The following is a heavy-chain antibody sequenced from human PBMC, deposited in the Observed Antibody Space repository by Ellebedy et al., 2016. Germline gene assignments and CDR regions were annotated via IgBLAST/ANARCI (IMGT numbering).Heavy chain of an antibody. CDR2: ISDSGTNT. Sequence: GESLKISCVASGFTFSSSVMNWVRQAPGKGLEWVSTISDSGTNTFYSDSVKGRFTISRETSENTLYLQMNSLRADDTAVYYCTIRRNWKAFDPWGQGTLVTVSS. CDR1: GFTFSSSV. D-gene: IGHD1-20*01. CDR3: TIRRNWKAFDP. V-gene: IGHV3-23*01. J-gene: IGHJ5*02.